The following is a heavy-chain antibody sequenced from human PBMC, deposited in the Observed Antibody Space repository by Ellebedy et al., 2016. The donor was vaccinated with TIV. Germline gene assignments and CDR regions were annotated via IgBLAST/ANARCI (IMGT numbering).Heavy chain of an antibody. Sequence: SETLSLXXAVYGWSFSGYYWSWIRQPPGKGLEWIGEINHSGSTNYNPSLKSRVTISVDTSKNQFSLKLSSVTAADTAVYYCARGGGSGRYDHFDYWGQGTLVTVSS. CDR2: INHSGST. CDR3: ARGGGSGRYDHFDY. D-gene: IGHD3-10*01. V-gene: IGHV4-34*01. J-gene: IGHJ4*02. CDR1: GWSFSGYY.